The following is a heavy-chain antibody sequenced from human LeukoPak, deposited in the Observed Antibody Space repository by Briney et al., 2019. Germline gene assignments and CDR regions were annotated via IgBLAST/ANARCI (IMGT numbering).Heavy chain of an antibody. CDR1: GYSIISSNW. J-gene: IGHJ3*02. CDR2: IYYSGSI. V-gene: IGHV4-28*05. CDR3: ARTRSPPDAFDI. Sequence: PSETLSLTCAVSGYSIISSNWWGWIRQPPGKGLEWIGYIYYSGSIYYNPSLESRVTMSVDTSKNQFSLKLSSVTAVDTAVYYCARTRSPPDAFDIWGQGTMVTVSS.